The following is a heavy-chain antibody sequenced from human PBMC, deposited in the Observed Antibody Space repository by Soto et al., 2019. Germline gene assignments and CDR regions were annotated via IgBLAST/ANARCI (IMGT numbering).Heavy chain of an antibody. CDR1: GGSISSYY. D-gene: IGHD5-18*01. Sequence: SETLSLTCTVSGGSISSYYWSWIRQPPGKGLEWIGYIYYSGSTNYNPSLKSRVTISVDTSKNQFSLKLSSVTAADTAVYYCARSIQLWSELYFDYWGQGTLVTVSS. V-gene: IGHV4-59*01. CDR2: IYYSGST. CDR3: ARSIQLWSELYFDY. J-gene: IGHJ4*02.